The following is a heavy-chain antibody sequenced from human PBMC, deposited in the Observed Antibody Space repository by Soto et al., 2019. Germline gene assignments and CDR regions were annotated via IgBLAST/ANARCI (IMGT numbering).Heavy chain of an antibody. D-gene: IGHD6-13*01. CDR1: GGSFSGYY. J-gene: IGHJ5*02. V-gene: IGHV4-34*01. CDR2: INHSGST. Sequence: PSETLSLTCAVYGGSFSGYYWSWIRQPPGKGLEWIGEINHSGSTNYNPSLKSRVTISVDTSKNQFSLKLSSVTAADTAVYYCARVGYSSSWYSANWFDPWGQGTLVTVSS. CDR3: ARVGYSSSWYSANWFDP.